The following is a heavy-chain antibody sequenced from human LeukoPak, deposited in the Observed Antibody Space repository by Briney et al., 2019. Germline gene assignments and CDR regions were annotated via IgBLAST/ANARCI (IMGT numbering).Heavy chain of an antibody. V-gene: IGHV1-69*02. CDR2: IIPILGIA. J-gene: IGHJ4*02. CDR1: GGTFSSYT. Sequence: SVKVSCKASGGTFSSYTISWVRQAPGQGLEWMGRIIPILGIANYAQKFQGRVTITADKSTSTAYMELSSLRSEDTAVYYCASPYCSSTSCYDRWGQGTLVTVTS. CDR3: ASPYCSSTSCYDR. D-gene: IGHD2-2*01.